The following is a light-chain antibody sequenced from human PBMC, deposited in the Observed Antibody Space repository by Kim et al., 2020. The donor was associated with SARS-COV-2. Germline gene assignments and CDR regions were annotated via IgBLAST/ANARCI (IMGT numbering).Light chain of an antibody. CDR2: EGT. Sequence: PGGEVTLTCDSSTEPVTSGNYPYWFQQKPGQAPRTLIYEGTKKHSWTPARFSGSLLGGKAALTLSGAQPEDEADYYCLLSYTGDWVFGGGTQLTVL. V-gene: IGLV7-46*01. J-gene: IGLJ2*01. CDR1: TEPVTSGNY. CDR3: LLSYTGDWV.